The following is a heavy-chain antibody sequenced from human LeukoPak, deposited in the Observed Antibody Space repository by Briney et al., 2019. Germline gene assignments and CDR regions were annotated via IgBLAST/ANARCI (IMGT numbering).Heavy chain of an antibody. CDR2: IYRSGSA. V-gene: IGHV4-4*09. D-gene: IGHD4-17*01. J-gene: IGHJ6*02. Sequence: TSETLSLTCTVSGGSISSYYWSWIRQPPGKGLEWIGYIYRSGSAYYNPSLKSRVTISIDRSKNQFSLKLSSVTAADTAVYYCARVYGDYIMDVWGQGTTVTVSS. CDR3: ARVYGDYIMDV. CDR1: GGSISSYY.